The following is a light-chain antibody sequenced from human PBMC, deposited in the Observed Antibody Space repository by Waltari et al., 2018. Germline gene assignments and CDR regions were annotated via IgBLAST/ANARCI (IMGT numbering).Light chain of an antibody. Sequence: IVMTQSPATLSVSPGEVATLPCKASQSLSSNLAWYQQKPGQLPRLLIYGASTRATGIPARFSGSGSGTEFTLTISSLQAEDFAVYYCQERGRTFGQGTKVEIK. CDR2: GAS. V-gene: IGKV3-15*01. CDR1: QSLSSN. J-gene: IGKJ1*01. CDR3: QERGRT.